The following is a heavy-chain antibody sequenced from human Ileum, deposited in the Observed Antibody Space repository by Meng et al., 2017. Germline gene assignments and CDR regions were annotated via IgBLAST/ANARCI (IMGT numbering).Heavy chain of an antibody. J-gene: IGHJ5*02. CDR1: GFTVSVNY. CDR2: IYVDGRT. V-gene: IGHV3-66*01. Sequence: VQLAESGGGLVQPGGSLRLSCAASGFTVSVNYMSWVRQAPGKGLEWVSCIYVDGRTYYADSVKGRFTIFRDSSKNTLYLQMNSLRAEDTAVYYCAKSVNFDAGGYYPWGQGTLVTVSS. CDR3: AKSVNFDAGGYYP. D-gene: IGHD3-22*01.